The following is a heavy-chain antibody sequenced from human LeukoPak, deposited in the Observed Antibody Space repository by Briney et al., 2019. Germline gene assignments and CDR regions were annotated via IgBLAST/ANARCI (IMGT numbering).Heavy chain of an antibody. V-gene: IGHV1-18*04. D-gene: IGHD2-15*01. CDR1: GYTFTSYG. J-gene: IGHJ4*02. CDR3: AKGGNMVATIDY. CDR2: ISAYNGNT. Sequence: ASVKVSCKASGYTFTSYGISWVRQAPGQGLEWMGWISAYNGNTNYAQKLQGRVTMTIDTSTTTAYMDLWSLTSDDTAMYYCAKGGNMVATIDYWGQGTLVTVSS.